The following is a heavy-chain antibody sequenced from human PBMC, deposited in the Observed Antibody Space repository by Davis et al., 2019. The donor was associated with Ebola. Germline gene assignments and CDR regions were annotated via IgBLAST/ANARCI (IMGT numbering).Heavy chain of an antibody. D-gene: IGHD3-10*01. CDR3: ARDLLWFGELSGVFDYYGMDV. J-gene: IGHJ6*02. CDR2: ISSSVSTI. Sequence: PGGSLRLSCAASGFTFSDYYMSWIRQAPGKGLEWVSYISSSVSTIYYADSVKGRFTISRDNAKNSLYLQMNSLRAEDTAVYYCARDLLWFGELSGVFDYYGMDVWGQGTTVTVSS. V-gene: IGHV3-11*04. CDR1: GFTFSDYY.